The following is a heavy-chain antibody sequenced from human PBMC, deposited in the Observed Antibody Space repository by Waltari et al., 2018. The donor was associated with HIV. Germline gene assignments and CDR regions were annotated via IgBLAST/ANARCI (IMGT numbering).Heavy chain of an antibody. CDR1: GGSFISYH. CDR2: IYYTGRT. Sequence: VQLQESGQGLVKPSETLSPTCSVSGGSFISYHWTWIRQPPGKGLEWIGYIYYTGRTNCNPSLKSRVTISVDTSKNQFSLRLRSVTAADTAVYYCARGLFGVGSNWFDPWGQGILVTVSS. D-gene: IGHD3-3*01. J-gene: IGHJ5*02. V-gene: IGHV4-59*01. CDR3: ARGLFGVGSNWFDP.